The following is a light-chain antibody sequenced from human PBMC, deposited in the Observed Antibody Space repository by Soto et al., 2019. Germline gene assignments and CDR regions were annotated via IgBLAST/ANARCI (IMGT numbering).Light chain of an antibody. V-gene: IGKV1-5*03. CDR3: QHYDTYSYD. Sequence: DIQMTQSPSTLSAYVGDRVTITCRASQYIGDSLAWYQQRPGKAPKLLIYKASILENVVPSRFSGSGSGTQCTLSIAGLEPDDLGTYFCQHYDTYSYDFGEGTKLEIK. CDR1: QYIGDS. J-gene: IGKJ2*01. CDR2: KAS.